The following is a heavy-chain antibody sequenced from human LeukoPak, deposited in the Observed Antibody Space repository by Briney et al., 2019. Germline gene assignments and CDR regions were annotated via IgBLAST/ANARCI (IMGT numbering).Heavy chain of an antibody. J-gene: IGHJ4*03. D-gene: IGHD3-10*01. CDR3: ANYCSVRYFAY. CDR2: ISYDGSNK. Sequence: PGGSLRLSCAASGFSFSNYCMHWVRQAPGKGLEWVALISYDGSNKYYADSVKGRFTISRDNSKNTLYLQMISLRAEDTAVYYCANYCSVRYFAYTGPRTLVTVSS. CDR1: GFSFSNYC. V-gene: IGHV3-30*18.